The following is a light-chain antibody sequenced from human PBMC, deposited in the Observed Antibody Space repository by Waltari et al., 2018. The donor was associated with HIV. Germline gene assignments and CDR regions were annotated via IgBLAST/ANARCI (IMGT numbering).Light chain of an antibody. CDR1: QSLAFSDGTSY. Sequence: TQSPLSLSVTLGQPAAISCTSNQSLAFSDGTSYLFWYHQRPGHPPRRLLYQVSHRDSGIPGRITGSGSDTDFTLRISRVEAEDAGFYFCMQATSLPHTFGQRTELQI. CDR3: MQATSLPHT. V-gene: IGKV2-30*01. CDR2: QVS. J-gene: IGKJ2*01.